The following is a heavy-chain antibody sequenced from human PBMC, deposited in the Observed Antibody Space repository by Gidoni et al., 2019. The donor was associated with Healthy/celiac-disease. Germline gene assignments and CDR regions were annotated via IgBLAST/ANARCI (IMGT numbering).Heavy chain of an antibody. CDR1: GFTFSSYA. CDR3: AREVSVYYYYMDV. Sequence: QVQLVESGGGVVQPGRSLILSCAASGFTFSSYAMHWVRQAPGKGLEWVAVISYDGSNKYYADAVKGRFTISRDNSKNTLYLQMNSLRAEDTAVYYCAREVSVYYYYMDVWGKGTTVTVSS. CDR2: ISYDGSNK. V-gene: IGHV3-30*04. J-gene: IGHJ6*03. D-gene: IGHD2-21*01.